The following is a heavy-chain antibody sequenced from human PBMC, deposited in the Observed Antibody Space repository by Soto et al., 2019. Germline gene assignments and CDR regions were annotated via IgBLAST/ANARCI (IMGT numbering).Heavy chain of an antibody. J-gene: IGHJ4*02. D-gene: IGHD1-26*01. CDR2: INTSSGNT. CDR3: TRAISGFDY. CDR1: GITSTTYA. V-gene: IGHV1-3*04. Sequence: QVQLVQSGAEVKKPGASVKVSCKASGITSTTYAIHWVRQAPGQGLEWMGWINTSSGNTRYAQRFLGRVSINTDTSTSNVSMNLSSPTYEDMAVCECTRAISGFDYWGQGTLVTVSS.